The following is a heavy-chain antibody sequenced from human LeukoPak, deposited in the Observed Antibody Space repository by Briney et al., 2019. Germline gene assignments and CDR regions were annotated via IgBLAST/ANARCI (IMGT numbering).Heavy chain of an antibody. CDR3: AKDLSGYDY. CDR1: GFTFSSYG. D-gene: IGHD5-18*01. J-gene: IGHJ4*02. V-gene: IGHV3-33*06. Sequence: PGGSLRLSCAASGFTFSSYGMHWVRQAPGKGLEWVAVIWYDGSNKYYADSVKGRFTIPRDNSKNTLYLQMNSLRAEDTAVYYCAKDLSGYDYWGQGTLVTVSS. CDR2: IWYDGSNK.